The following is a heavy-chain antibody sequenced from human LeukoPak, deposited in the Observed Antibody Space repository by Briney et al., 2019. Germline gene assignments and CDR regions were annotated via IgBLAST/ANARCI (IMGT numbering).Heavy chain of an antibody. CDR2: IYPGDSDT. J-gene: IGHJ6*03. V-gene: IGHV5-51*01. D-gene: IGHD5-18*01. CDR3: ARSPRGYSYSYYYMDV. Sequence: GESLKISCKGSGYSFTSYWIGWVRQMPGKGLEWMGIIYPGDSDTRYSPSFQGQVTISADKSISTAYLQWSSLKASDTAMYYCARSPRGYSYSYYYMDVWGKGTTVTVSS. CDR1: GYSFTSYW.